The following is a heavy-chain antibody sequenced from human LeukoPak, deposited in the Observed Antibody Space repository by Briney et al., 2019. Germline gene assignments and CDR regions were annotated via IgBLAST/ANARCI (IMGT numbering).Heavy chain of an antibody. CDR1: GFTVSSNY. Sequence: GGSLRLSCAASGFTVSSNYMSWVRQAPGKGLEWVSVIYGGGNTYHTDSVKGRFTISRDNSKNTLYLQMNSLRAEDTAVYYCASKLGYWGQGALVTVSS. V-gene: IGHV3-53*01. J-gene: IGHJ4*02. CDR3: ASKLGY. D-gene: IGHD1-7*01. CDR2: IYGGGNT.